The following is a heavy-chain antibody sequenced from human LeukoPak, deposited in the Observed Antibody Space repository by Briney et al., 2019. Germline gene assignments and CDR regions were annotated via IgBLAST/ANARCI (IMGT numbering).Heavy chain of an antibody. D-gene: IGHD3-22*01. CDR3: ARIPYYYDSSGFY. Sequence: SETLSLTCAVYGGSFSGYYWSWIRQLPGKGLEWIGEINHSGSTNYNPSLKSRVTISVDTSKNQFSLKLSSVTAADTAVYYCARIPYYYDSSGFYWGQGTLVTVSS. V-gene: IGHV4-34*01. J-gene: IGHJ4*02. CDR2: INHSGST. CDR1: GGSFSGYY.